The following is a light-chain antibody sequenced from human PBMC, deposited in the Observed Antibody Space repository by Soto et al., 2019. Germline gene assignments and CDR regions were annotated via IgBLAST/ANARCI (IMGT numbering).Light chain of an antibody. CDR3: QQYGSSPLLT. CDR1: QSVSSSY. CDR2: GAS. Sequence: EIVLTQSPGTLSFSPGERATLSCRASQSVSSSYLAWYQLKPGQAPSLLIYGASSRATGIPDMFSGSGSGTDFTLTISRLEPEDFAVYYCQQYGSSPLLTFGGGTKVEIK. J-gene: IGKJ4*01. V-gene: IGKV3-20*01.